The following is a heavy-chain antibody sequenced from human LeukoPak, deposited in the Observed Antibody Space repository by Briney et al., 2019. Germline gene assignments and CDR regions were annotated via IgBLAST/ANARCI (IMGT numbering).Heavy chain of an antibody. CDR3: ARRRGLGNWGFDP. J-gene: IGHJ5*02. Sequence: PSETLSLTCAVYGGSFSGYYWSWIRQPPGKGLEWIGEINHSGSTNYNPSLKRRVTISVDTSKNQFSLKLSSVTAADTAVYYCARRRGLGNWGFDPWGQGTLVTVSS. V-gene: IGHV4-34*01. D-gene: IGHD4-23*01. CDR2: INHSGST. CDR1: GGSFSGYY.